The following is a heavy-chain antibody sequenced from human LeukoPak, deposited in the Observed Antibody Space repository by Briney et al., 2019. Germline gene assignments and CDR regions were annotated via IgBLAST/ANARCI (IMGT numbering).Heavy chain of an antibody. J-gene: IGHJ4*02. Sequence: PGGSLRLSCVASGFTFGSYAMSWVRQAPGKGLEWVSSIGGSGGSTNYADSVKGRFTISRDSSNNTLFLQMNGLRAEDTALYYCARVLLYGGNPTIDYWGQGTLVTVSS. CDR1: GFTFGSYA. D-gene: IGHD4-23*01. V-gene: IGHV3-23*01. CDR2: IGGSGGST. CDR3: ARVLLYGGNPTIDY.